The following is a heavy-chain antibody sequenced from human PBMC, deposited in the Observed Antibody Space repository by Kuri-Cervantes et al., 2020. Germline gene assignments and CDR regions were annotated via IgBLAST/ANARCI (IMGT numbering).Heavy chain of an antibody. CDR2: ISSSSSTI. CDR1: GFTFSSYS. V-gene: IGHV3-48*02. Sequence: GGSLRLTCAASGFTFSSYSMNWVRQAPGKGLEWVSYISSSSSTIYYADSVKGRFTISRDNAKNSLYLQMNSLRDEDTAVYYCARERAATILVWGRAYFDYWGQGTLVTVSS. CDR3: ARERAATILVWGRAYFDY. J-gene: IGHJ4*02. D-gene: IGHD3-10*01.